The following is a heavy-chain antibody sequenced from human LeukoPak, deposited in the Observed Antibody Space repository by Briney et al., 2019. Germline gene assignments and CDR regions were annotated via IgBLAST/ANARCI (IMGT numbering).Heavy chain of an antibody. V-gene: IGHV3-30*03. Sequence: GGSLRLSCAASGFTFSSYGMHWVRQAPGKGLEWVAVISYDGSNKYYADSVKGRFTISRDNSKNTLYLQMNSLRAEDTAVYYCARGDIIPNPVYYFDYWGQGTLVTVSS. CDR3: ARGDIIPNPVYYFDY. CDR2: ISYDGSNK. CDR1: GFTFSSYG. D-gene: IGHD2-15*01. J-gene: IGHJ4*02.